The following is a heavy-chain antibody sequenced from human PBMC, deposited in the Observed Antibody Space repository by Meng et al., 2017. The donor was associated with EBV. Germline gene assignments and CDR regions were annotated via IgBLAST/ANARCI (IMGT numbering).Heavy chain of an antibody. V-gene: IGHV4-61*01. CDR1: GASVSGGTFH. CDR3: AKSSSSTPGVVDS. J-gene: IGHJ4*02. D-gene: IGHD2-2*01. CDR2: IYDGGTT. Sequence: QWQLQESGPGLVQPSETLSLTCTVSGASVSGGTFHWSWIRQPPGKELQWIGYIYDGGTTIYNPSLKSRVTIFLDTSRNQFSLGLRSVTTADTAVYYCAKSSSSTPGVVDSWGQGTLVTVSS.